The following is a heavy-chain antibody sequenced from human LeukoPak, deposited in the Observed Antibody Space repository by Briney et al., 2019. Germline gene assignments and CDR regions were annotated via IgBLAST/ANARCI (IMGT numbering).Heavy chain of an antibody. CDR1: GGSISSYY. D-gene: IGHD4-17*01. CDR3: ARSRGGFGDYGSWFDP. V-gene: IGHV4-4*07. Sequence: SETLSLTCTVSGGSISSYYWSWIRQPAGKGLEWIGRIYTSGSTNYNPSLKSRVTMSVDTSKNQFSLKLNSVTPADTAVYYCARSRGGFGDYGSWFDPWGQGTLVTVSS. J-gene: IGHJ5*02. CDR2: IYTSGST.